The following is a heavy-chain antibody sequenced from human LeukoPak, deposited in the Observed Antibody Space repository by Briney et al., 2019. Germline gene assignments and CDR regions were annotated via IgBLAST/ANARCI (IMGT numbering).Heavy chain of an antibody. CDR2: INPTSGST. V-gene: IGHV1-46*01. J-gene: IGHJ5*02. CDR1: GYTAIDYY. D-gene: IGHD3-16*01. CDR3: ARDGGGWLDP. Sequence: ASVKVSCKASGYTAIDYYMHWVRQAPGQGLGWMGMINPTSGSTDYAQTFQGRVTMTRDTPTSVFYMEMNGLTSDDTAVYYCARDGGGWLDPWGQGTLVTVSS.